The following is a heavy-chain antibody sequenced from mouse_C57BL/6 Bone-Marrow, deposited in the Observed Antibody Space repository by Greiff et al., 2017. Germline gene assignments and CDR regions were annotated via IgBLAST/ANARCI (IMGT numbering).Heavy chain of an antibody. J-gene: IGHJ1*03. V-gene: IGHV1-61*01. CDR2: IYPSDSET. CDR3: ARSGYCGSRWYFDV. CDR1: GYTFTSYW. Sequence: VQLQQPGAELVRPGSSVKLSCKASGYTFTSYWMDWVKQRPGQGLEWIGNIYPSDSETHYNQKFKDKATLTVDKSSSTAYMQLSSLTSEDSAVYYCARSGYCGSRWYFDVWGTGTTVTVSS. D-gene: IGHD1-1*01.